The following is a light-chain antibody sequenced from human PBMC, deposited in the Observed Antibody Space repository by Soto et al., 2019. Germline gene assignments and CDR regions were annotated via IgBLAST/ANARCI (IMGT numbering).Light chain of an antibody. CDR1: QSVSNNY. CDR2: GAS. Sequence: EIVLTQSPGTLSLSPGERATLSCRASQSVSNNYLAWYQQKPGQAPRLLIYGASNRATGIPDRFSGSGSGTDFTLTISRLEPEDFALYYCQQYGSSPPTFGQGTKVDI. V-gene: IGKV3-20*01. J-gene: IGKJ1*01. CDR3: QQYGSSPPT.